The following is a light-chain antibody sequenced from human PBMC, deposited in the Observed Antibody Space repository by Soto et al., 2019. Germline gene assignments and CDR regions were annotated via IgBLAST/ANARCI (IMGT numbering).Light chain of an antibody. V-gene: IGKV4-1*01. CDR2: WAS. CDR1: QSVLNRSDNKKY. J-gene: IGKJ1*01. CDR3: HQYYTTPRT. Sequence: DIVLTQSPDSLAVSLGEMATINCKSSQSVLNRSDNKKYLAWYQQKPGQPPKLLIYWASTRQSGVPDRFSGSGSGTDFTLTINSLQAEDVAVYYCHQYYTTPRTFGQGTKVEIK.